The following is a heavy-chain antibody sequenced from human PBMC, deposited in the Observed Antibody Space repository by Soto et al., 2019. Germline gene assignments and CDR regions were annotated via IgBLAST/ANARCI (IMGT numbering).Heavy chain of an antibody. CDR1: GGSISSGGYS. V-gene: IGHV4-30-2*01. D-gene: IGHD6-13*01. CDR2: IYHSGST. CDR3: ARGPFQQLETNDAFDI. Sequence: SETLSLTCAVSGGSISSGGYSWSWIRQPPGKGLEWIGYIYHSGSTYYNPSLKSRVTISVDRSKNQFSLKLSSVTAADTAVYYCARGPFQQLETNDAFDIWGQGTMVTVS. J-gene: IGHJ3*02.